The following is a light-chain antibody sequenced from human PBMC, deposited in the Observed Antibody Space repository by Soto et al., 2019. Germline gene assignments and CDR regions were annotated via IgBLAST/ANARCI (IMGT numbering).Light chain of an antibody. V-gene: IGKV3-15*01. CDR1: QSIRKN. CDR2: GTS. J-gene: IGKJ1*01. Sequence: MTQSPSTLSASVGETATLSCRASQSIRKNLAWYQQKPGQAPRLLIYGTSNRATGVPDRITGSRSGTEFTLTITSLQSDDFGVYYCQQFDDWPTFGQGTKVDIK. CDR3: QQFDDWPT.